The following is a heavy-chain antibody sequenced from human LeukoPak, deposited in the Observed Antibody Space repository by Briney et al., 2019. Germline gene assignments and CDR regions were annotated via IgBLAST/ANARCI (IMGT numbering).Heavy chain of an antibody. J-gene: IGHJ4*02. CDR1: GFTFSDHD. D-gene: IGHD2-2*01. V-gene: IGHV3-72*01. CDR2: IRNKANSYTT. Sequence: GGSLRLSCAASGFTFSDHDMDWIRQAPGKGLEWVARIRNKANSYTTEYAASVEGRFTTSRDDSKNSLYLRMNSLKTEDTAVYYCARYQLPVRYFDFWGQGTLVTVSS. CDR3: ARYQLPVRYFDF.